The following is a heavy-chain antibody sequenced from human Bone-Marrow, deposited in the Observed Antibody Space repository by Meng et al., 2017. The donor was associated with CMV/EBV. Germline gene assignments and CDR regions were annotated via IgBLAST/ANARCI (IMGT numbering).Heavy chain of an antibody. D-gene: IGHD3-3*01. CDR3: ARDLIGTYYDFWSGYYSEIGSNWFDP. CDR2: ISSSSSYI. CDR1: GFTFSSYS. Sequence: GESLKISCAASGFTFSSYSMNWVRQAPGKGLEWVSSISSSSSYIYYADSVKGRFTISRDNAKNSLYLQMNSLRAEDTAVYYCARDLIGTYYDFWSGYYSEIGSNWFDPWGEGTLVTVSS. J-gene: IGHJ5*02. V-gene: IGHV3-21*01.